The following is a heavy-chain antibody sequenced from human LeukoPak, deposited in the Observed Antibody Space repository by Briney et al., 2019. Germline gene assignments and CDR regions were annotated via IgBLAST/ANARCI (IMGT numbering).Heavy chain of an antibody. V-gene: IGHV3-7*01. D-gene: IGHD2-15*01. CDR1: GFTFTNDF. CDR3: ARDLRGNIVVIVAADLSLDY. Sequence: GGSLRLSCAASGFTFTNDFMSWVRQVPGKGLEWVANIKHDGSEKYSVASVKGRFTISRDNAKNSVYLQMNTLRAEDTAVYYCARDLRGNIVVIVAADLSLDYWGQGTLVTVAS. J-gene: IGHJ4*02. CDR2: IKHDGSEK.